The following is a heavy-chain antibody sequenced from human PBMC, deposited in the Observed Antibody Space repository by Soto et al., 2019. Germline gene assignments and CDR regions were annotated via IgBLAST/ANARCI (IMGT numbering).Heavy chain of an antibody. CDR3: VRASTPKAHFDS. Sequence: QMQLQESGPGLVKPSETLSLTCTVSGGSIRGYYWSWIRQSAGMRLEWIGRMHTSGSTNYNPSLKSRVTISVDMSKNQISLKLTSVTAADTALYYCVRASTPKAHFDSWGQGTLVTVSS. D-gene: IGHD4-17*01. CDR1: GGSIRGYY. J-gene: IGHJ4*02. CDR2: MHTSGST. V-gene: IGHV4-4*07.